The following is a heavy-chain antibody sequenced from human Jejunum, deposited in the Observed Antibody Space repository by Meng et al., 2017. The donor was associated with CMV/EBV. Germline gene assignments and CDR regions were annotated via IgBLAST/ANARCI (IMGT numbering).Heavy chain of an antibody. CDR3: ARSPPISRWDY. V-gene: IGHV3-21*01. D-gene: IGHD6-13*01. J-gene: IGHJ4*02. CDR2: ISSDSNFI. CDR1: GFTFSSYS. Sequence: EVQLVESGGXLVKPGXSLRLSCAASGFTFSSYSMNWVRQAPGEGLEWVASISSDSNFIYYADSVKGRFTISRDNAKNSLYLQMNSPRAEDTAVYSCARSPPISRWDYWGQGTLGTVSS.